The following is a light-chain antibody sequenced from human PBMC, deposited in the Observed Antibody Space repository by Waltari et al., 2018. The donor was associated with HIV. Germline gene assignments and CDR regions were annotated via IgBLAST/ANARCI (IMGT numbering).Light chain of an antibody. V-gene: IGKV3-20*01. CDR1: QSVGSSY. J-gene: IGKJ4*01. CDR2: GAS. Sequence: EIVLTQSPGTLSLYPVERATLSCRASQSVGSSYLAWYQQKPGQAPRLLMYGASSRATGIPDRFSGSGSGTDFTLTISRLEPEDFAVYYCQQYGNSLTFGGGTKVEIK. CDR3: QQYGNSLT.